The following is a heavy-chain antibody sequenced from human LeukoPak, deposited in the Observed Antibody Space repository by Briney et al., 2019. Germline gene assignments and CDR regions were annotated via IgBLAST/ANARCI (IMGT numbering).Heavy chain of an antibody. CDR1: GFTFSSYA. V-gene: IGHV4-39*01. Sequence: PGGSLRLSCAASGFTFSSYAMSWVRQPPGKGLEWIGSIYYSGSTYYNPSLKSRVTISVDTSKNQFSLKLSSVTAADTAVYYCARVSLSGPIWGQGTLVTVSS. CDR2: IYYSGST. D-gene: IGHD5-12*01. CDR3: ARVSLSGPI. J-gene: IGHJ4*02.